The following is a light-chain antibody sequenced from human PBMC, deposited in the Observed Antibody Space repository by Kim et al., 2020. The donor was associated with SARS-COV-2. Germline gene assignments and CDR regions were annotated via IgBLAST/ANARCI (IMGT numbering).Light chain of an antibody. CDR1: STDVGGYDY. V-gene: IGLV2-14*03. CDR3: SSYAVTNTVV. J-gene: IGLJ1*01. CDR2: EVN. Sequence: QSVVTQPASVSGSPEQSIAISCTGTSTDVGGYDYVSWYQQHPGKAPKLMIYEVNKRPSGISDRFSGSKSGNMASLTISGLQPEDEADYYCSSYAVTNTVVFGTGTKVTVL.